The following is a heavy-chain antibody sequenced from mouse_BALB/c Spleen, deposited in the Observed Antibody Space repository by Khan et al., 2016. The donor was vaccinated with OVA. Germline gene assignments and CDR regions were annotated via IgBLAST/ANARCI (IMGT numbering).Heavy chain of an antibody. Sequence: QLEESGPGLVKPSQSLSLTCTVTGYSITSGYGWNWIRQFPGNKLEWMGYISYSGRTNYNPSLKSRISITRDTSKNQFFLQLNSVTTADQATYYCARTARIKYWGQGTTLTVSS. V-gene: IGHV3-2*02. J-gene: IGHJ2*01. CDR3: ARTARIKY. CDR2: ISYSGRT. D-gene: IGHD1-2*01. CDR1: GYSITSGYG.